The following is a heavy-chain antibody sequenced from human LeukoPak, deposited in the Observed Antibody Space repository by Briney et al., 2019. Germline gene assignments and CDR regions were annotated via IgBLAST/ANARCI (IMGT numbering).Heavy chain of an antibody. CDR1: GFTFSSYG. D-gene: IGHD4-23*01. CDR2: IRYDGGNK. J-gene: IGHJ4*02. Sequence: GGSLRLSCAASGFTFSSYGMHWVRQAPGKGLEWMTFIRYDGGNKYYADSVKGRFTISRDNSKNTLYLQMNSLRAEDTAVYYCARVLDYGGKKAGLDYWGQGTLVTVSS. V-gene: IGHV3-30*02. CDR3: ARVLDYGGKKAGLDY.